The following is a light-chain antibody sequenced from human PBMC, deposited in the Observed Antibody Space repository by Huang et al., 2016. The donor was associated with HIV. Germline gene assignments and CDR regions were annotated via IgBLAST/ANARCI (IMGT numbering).Light chain of an antibody. V-gene: IGKV1-39*01. Sequence: DIQMTQSPSSLSASVGDRVTITCRTSQNIRTYLNWYQHKPGQAPKLLIYAACSLHSGVPSRFSGSGSGTDFTLTISSLQPEDVATYYCQESYNTPWTFGQGTKVEIK. J-gene: IGKJ1*01. CDR1: QNIRTY. CDR2: AAC. CDR3: QESYNTPWT.